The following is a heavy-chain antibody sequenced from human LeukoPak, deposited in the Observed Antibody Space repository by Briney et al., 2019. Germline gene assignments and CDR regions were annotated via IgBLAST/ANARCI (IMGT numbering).Heavy chain of an antibody. J-gene: IGHJ4*02. CDR3: ARLRSTQLRYFDVDY. CDR1: GFTFSTRE. D-gene: IGHD5-24*01. Sequence: PGGSLRLSCEASGFTFSTREMNWVRQAPGKGLEWVSSISSTSSHTYYADSLEGRFTISRDNAKNSLNLQMNSLRAEDTAVYFCARLRSTQLRYFDVDYWGQGTLVTVSS. V-gene: IGHV3-21*01. CDR2: ISSTSSHT.